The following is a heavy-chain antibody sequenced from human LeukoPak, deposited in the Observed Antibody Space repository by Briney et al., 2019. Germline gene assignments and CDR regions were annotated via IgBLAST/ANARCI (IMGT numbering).Heavy chain of an antibody. D-gene: IGHD3-10*01. CDR1: GFTFSGYA. CDR2: ISGSGGST. Sequence: PGGSLRLSCAASGFTFSGYAMSWVRQAPGKGLEWVSAISGSGGSTYYADSVKGRFTISRDNSKNTLNLQMNSLRAEDTAVYYCAKDALEYYYGSGSEFDYWGQGTLVTVSS. J-gene: IGHJ4*02. CDR3: AKDALEYYYGSGSEFDY. V-gene: IGHV3-23*01.